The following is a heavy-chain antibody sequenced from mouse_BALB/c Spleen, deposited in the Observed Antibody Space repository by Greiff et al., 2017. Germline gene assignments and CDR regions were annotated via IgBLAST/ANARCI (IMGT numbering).Heavy chain of an antibody. Sequence: EVQRVESGGGLVKPGGSLKLSCAASGFTFSDYYMYWVRQTPEKRLEWVATISDGGSYTYYPDSVKGRFTISRDNAKNNLYLQMSSLKSEDTAMYYCARALGDYWGQGTTLTVSS. CDR2: ISDGGSYT. CDR3: ARALGDY. V-gene: IGHV5-4*02. CDR1: GFTFSDYY. J-gene: IGHJ2*01. D-gene: IGHD4-1*01.